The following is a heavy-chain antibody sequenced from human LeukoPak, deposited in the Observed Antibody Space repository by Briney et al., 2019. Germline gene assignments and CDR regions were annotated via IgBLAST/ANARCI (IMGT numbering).Heavy chain of an antibody. J-gene: IGHJ4*02. CDR1: GGSISSGGYY. CDR3: ARGKDYDFWSGYITYYFDY. V-gene: IGHV4-31*03. CDR2: IYYSGST. Sequence: SETLSLTCTVSGGSISSGGYYWRWIRQHPGKGLEWIVYIYYSGSTYYNPSLKSRVTISVDTSKNQFSPKLSSVTAADTAVYYCARGKDYDFWSGYITYYFDYWGQGTLVTVSS. D-gene: IGHD3-3*01.